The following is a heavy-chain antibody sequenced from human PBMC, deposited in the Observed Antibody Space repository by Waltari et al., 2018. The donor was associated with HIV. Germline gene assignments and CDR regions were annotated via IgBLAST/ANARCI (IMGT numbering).Heavy chain of an antibody. D-gene: IGHD3-3*01. CDR2: ISTYTGEA. CDR1: GYTFNRFG. J-gene: IGHJ6*03. Sequence: QVQLVQSGDEVKKPGASLKVSCKASGYTFNRFGIAWVRQAPGQGLEFMGWISTYTGEAKFAQNLQGRVTMTRDTSTSTGFLELRSLRADDTAVYYCARVDTTSYYDFWKGTLFYYYMDVWGKGTTVTVSS. CDR3: ARVDTTSYYDFWKGTLFYYYMDV. V-gene: IGHV1-18*01.